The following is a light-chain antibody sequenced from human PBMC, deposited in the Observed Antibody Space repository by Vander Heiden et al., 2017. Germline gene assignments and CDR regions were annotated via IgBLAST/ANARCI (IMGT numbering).Light chain of an antibody. CDR2: KAS. CDR3: QHEVSFSRA. CDR1: ENIGNG. J-gene: IGKJ1*01. V-gene: IGKV1-5*03. Sequence: DIQMAQSPSTLSASVGDRVTITCRASENIGNGLAWYQQKPGKVPNLLIYKASTLQSGVPSKFSGSGFGTEFTLTISSLQPDDFATYYCQHEVSFSRAFGQGTKVEIK.